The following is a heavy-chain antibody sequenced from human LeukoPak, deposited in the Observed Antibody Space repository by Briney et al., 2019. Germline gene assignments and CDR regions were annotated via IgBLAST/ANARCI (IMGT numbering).Heavy chain of an antibody. Sequence: GTSLRLSCAASGFTFSNTGMHWVRQAPGKGLEWVAVISYDGSKKYYADYVKGRFTISRDNSKNTLYLQVNTVRVEDTAVFYCDKFSGSRSYYNGGLDYWGQGALVTVSS. D-gene: IGHD3-10*01. CDR2: ISYDGSKK. V-gene: IGHV3-30*18. J-gene: IGHJ4*02. CDR1: GFTFSNTG. CDR3: DKFSGSRSYYNGGLDY.